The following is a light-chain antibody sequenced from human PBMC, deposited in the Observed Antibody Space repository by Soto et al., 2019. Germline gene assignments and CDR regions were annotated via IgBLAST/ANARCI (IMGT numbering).Light chain of an antibody. Sequence: QSALTQPASVSGSPGQSITISCTGTSSDVGSYNLVTWYQHHPGKAPKLIIYEVYKRPSGVSNRFSGSKSGNTASLTISALQAEDEADYYCCSYAGSSTPYVFGTGTKVTVL. J-gene: IGLJ1*01. CDR1: SSDVGSYNL. CDR2: EVY. V-gene: IGLV2-23*02. CDR3: CSYAGSSTPYV.